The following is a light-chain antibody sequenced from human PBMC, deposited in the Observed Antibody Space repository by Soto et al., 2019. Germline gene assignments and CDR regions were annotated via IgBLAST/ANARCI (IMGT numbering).Light chain of an antibody. CDR2: GNN. Sequence: QSVLTQPPSVSGAPGQRVTISCTGSSSNIGAGYDVHWYQQLPGTAPKLLIYGNNNRPSGVADRFAGSKSGTSAYLAITGLQAEDEADYYCQSYDSSLSGVVFGGGTKLTVL. CDR1: SSNIGAGYD. CDR3: QSYDSSLSGVV. V-gene: IGLV1-40*01. J-gene: IGLJ2*01.